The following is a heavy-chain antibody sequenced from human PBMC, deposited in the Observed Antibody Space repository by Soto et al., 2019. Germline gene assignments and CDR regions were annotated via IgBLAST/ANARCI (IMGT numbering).Heavy chain of an antibody. CDR2: ISYDGSNK. Sequence: QVHLVESGGDVVQPGGSLRLSCAASGFTFSNYIFYWVRQAPGKGPEWVAAISYDGSNKQYADSVKGRFAISRDNPGNSLDLQMNSLRGDDTGLYYCARGDPYYGMDVWGQGTTVTVSS. CDR3: ARGDPYYGMDV. J-gene: IGHJ6*02. V-gene: IGHV3-30*09. CDR1: GFTFSNYI.